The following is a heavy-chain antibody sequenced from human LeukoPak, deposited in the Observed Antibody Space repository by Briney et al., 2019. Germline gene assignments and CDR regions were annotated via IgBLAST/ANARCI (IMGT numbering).Heavy chain of an antibody. Sequence: ASVKVSCKASGYTFTSYGISWVRQAPGQGLEWMGWISAYNGNTNYAQKLQGRVTMTTDTSTSTAYMELRSLRSDDTAVYYCAREGAYGSGNSEGIFDYWGQGTLVTVSS. CDR1: GYTFTSYG. CDR3: AREGAYGSGNSEGIFDY. V-gene: IGHV1-18*01. J-gene: IGHJ4*02. D-gene: IGHD3-10*01. CDR2: ISAYNGNT.